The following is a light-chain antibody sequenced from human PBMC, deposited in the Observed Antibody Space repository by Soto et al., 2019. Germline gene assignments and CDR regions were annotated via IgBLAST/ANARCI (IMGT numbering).Light chain of an antibody. CDR1: RSNIGSNS. J-gene: IGLJ7*01. CDR2: SQS. CDR3: ATWDDSLNGPV. V-gene: IGLV1-44*01. Sequence: QSALTQPPSASGTPGQRVTISCSGGRSNIGSNSVNWYQQHPGTAPKLLIYSQSQRPSGVPERISGAKSGTSVTLAISGLQAEDEADYYCATWDDSLNGPVFGGGTQLTVL.